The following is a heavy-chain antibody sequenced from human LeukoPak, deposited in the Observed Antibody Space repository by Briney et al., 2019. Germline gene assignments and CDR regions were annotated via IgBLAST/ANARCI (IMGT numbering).Heavy chain of an antibody. CDR1: GHFFNAYY. J-gene: IGHJ3*01. D-gene: IGHD3-16*01. CDR3: ATFTAPRNAFDL. V-gene: IGHV1-2*06. CDR2: IDPNSGDT. Sequence: ASVKVSCKASGHFFNAYYIHWVRQAPGQGLQWMGRIDPNSGDTKYTQKFQGRVSMTRGTSISTAYMELSRLTSDDTAVYYCATFTAPRNAFDLWGQGTMVTVSS.